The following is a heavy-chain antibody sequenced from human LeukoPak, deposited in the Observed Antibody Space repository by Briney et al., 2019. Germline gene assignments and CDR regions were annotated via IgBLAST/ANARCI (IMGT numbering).Heavy chain of an antibody. Sequence: SETLSLTCTVSGGSISSSSYYWGWIRQPPGKGLGWIGSIYYSGSTYYNPSLKSRVTISVDTSKNQFSLKLSSVTAADTAVYYCARDRRDAFDIWGQGTMVTVSS. CDR1: GGSISSSSYY. V-gene: IGHV4-39*07. CDR2: IYYSGST. CDR3: ARDRRDAFDI. J-gene: IGHJ3*02.